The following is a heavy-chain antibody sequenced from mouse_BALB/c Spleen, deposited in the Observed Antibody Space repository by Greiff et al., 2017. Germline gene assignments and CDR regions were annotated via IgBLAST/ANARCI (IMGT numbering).Heavy chain of an antibody. V-gene: IGHV5-17*02. D-gene: IGHD2-5*01. CDR3: ARTSNYGVFYYAMDY. J-gene: IGHJ4*01. CDR2: ISSGSSTI. CDR1: GFTFSSFG. Sequence: EVKVVESGGGLVQPGGSRKLSCAASGFTFSSFGMHWVRQAPEKGLEWVAYISSGSSTIYYADTVKGRFTISRDNPKNTLFLQMTSLRSEDTAMYYCARTSNYGVFYYAMDYWGQGTSVTVSS.